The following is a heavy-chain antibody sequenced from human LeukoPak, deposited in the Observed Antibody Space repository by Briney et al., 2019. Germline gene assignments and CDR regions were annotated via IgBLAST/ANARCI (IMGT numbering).Heavy chain of an antibody. CDR1: GVSVSNYY. J-gene: IGHJ3*02. D-gene: IGHD2-2*02. CDR2: IYYSGST. V-gene: IGHV4-59*02. CDR3: AQAIPDDAFDI. Sequence: SETLSLTCTVSGVSVSNYYWSWIRQPPGKGLEWIGYIYYSGSTNYNPSLKSRVTISVDTSKNQFSLKLSSVTAADTAVYYCAQAIPDDAFDIWGQGTMVTVSS.